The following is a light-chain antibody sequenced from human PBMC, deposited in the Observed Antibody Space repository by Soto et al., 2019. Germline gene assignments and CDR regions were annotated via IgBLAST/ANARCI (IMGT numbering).Light chain of an antibody. V-gene: IGLV3-21*04. CDR3: QVWDTTSDPHV. CDR1: NIGSKS. CDR2: YDD. Sequence: SYELTQSPSVSVAPGKTARITCGGNNIGSKSVHWYQQKPGQAPVLVIYYDDDRPSGIPERFSGSNSGNTATLTISRVEAGDEADYYCQVWDTTSDPHVFGAGTKLTVL. J-gene: IGLJ1*01.